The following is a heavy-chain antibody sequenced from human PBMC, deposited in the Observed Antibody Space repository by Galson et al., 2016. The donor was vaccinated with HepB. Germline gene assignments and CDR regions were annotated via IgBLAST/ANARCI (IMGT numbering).Heavy chain of an antibody. D-gene: IGHD3-22*01. J-gene: IGHJ6*02. CDR3: VHSGASRRGHYYHGMDV. V-gene: IGHV2-5*02. CDR2: IYSDDER. CDR1: GLSVTSSGVG. Sequence: PALVKPTQTLTLPCTLSGLSVTSSGVGVGWVRQPSGKAPEWLALIYSDDERRYRASLRSRLTITRNTSKNQVVLTMPNMDPEDTGTYYCVHSGASRRGHYYHGMDVWGQGITITVS.